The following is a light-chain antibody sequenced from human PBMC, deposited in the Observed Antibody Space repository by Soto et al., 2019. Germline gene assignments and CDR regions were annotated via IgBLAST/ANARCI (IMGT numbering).Light chain of an antibody. V-gene: IGLV1-47*01. CDR2: SNS. CDR3: AAWDDSLSGVV. Sequence: QSVLTQPPSASGTPGQRVTISCSGSSSNIGSNSVHWYQQLPGTAPKLLIYSNSQRPSGVPERFSGSKSGTSASLAISGLRSEDEADYYCAAWDDSLSGVVFGGGTELTVL. J-gene: IGLJ2*01. CDR1: SSNIGSNS.